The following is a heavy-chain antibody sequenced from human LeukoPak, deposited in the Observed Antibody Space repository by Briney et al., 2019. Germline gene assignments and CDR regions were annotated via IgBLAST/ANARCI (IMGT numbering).Heavy chain of an antibody. CDR2: INHSGST. D-gene: IGHD1-26*01. J-gene: IGHJ6*03. V-gene: IGHV4-34*01. CDR1: GGSFSGYY. Sequence: SETLSLTCAVYGGSFSGYYWSWIRQPPGKGLEWIGEINHSGSTNYNPSLKSRVTISVDTSKNQFSLQLSSVTAADTAVYYCARSSDPPYYYYYMDVCGKGTTVTVSS. CDR3: ARSSDPPYYYYYMDV.